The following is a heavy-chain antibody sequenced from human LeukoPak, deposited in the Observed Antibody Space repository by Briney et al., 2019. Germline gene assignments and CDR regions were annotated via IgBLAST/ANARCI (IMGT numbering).Heavy chain of an antibody. CDR3: ARDLRMAVAVLFDY. V-gene: IGHV4-39*07. CDR2: IYYSGST. D-gene: IGHD6-19*01. J-gene: IGHJ4*02. Sequence: SETLSLTCTVSGGSISSSSHYWGWIRQPPGKGLEWIGSIYYSGSTYYNPSLKSRVTISVDTSKNQFSLKLSSVTAADTAVYYCARDLRMAVAVLFDYWGQGTLVTVSS. CDR1: GGSISSSSHY.